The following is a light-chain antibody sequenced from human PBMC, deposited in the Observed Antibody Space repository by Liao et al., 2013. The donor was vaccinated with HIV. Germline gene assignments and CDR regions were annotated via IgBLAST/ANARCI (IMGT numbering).Light chain of an antibody. V-gene: IGLV3-25*03. Sequence: SYELTQPPSVSVSPGQTARIACSGDALPNQYAYWYQQKPGQAPVLVISKDSDRPSGIPERFSGSSSGTTVTLTISGVQAEDEADYYCQSADSSGSLVVFGGGTKVTVL. CDR2: KDS. CDR1: ALPNQY. CDR3: QSADSSGSLVV. J-gene: IGLJ2*01.